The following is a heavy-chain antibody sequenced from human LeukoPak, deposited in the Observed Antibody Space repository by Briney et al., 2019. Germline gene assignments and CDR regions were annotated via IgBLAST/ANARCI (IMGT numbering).Heavy chain of an antibody. Sequence: GGSLRLSWAASGFTFSSYSMNWVRQAPGKGLEWVSSISSSSSYIYYADSVKGRFTISRDNAKNSLYLQMNSLRAEDTAVYYCARGSGSYRPLDYWGQGTLVTVSS. CDR2: ISSSSSYI. CDR1: GFTFSSYS. CDR3: ARGSGSYRPLDY. V-gene: IGHV3-21*01. D-gene: IGHD1-26*01. J-gene: IGHJ4*02.